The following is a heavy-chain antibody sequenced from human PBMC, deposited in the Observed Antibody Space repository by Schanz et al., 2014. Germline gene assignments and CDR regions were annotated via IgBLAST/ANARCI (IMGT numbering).Heavy chain of an antibody. CDR3: ARDRVQYSSGWYSDS. J-gene: IGHJ4*02. CDR1: GFTFSNYA. D-gene: IGHD6-19*01. V-gene: IGHV3-23*04. Sequence: VQLVESGGGLAQPGGSLRLSCAASGFTFSNYAMNWVRQAPGKGLKWVSGIRGSGGSTYYADSVKGRFTISRDNSKNTLYLQMSSLRAEDTAVYYCARDRVQYSSGWYSDSWGQGTLVTVSS. CDR2: IRGSGGST.